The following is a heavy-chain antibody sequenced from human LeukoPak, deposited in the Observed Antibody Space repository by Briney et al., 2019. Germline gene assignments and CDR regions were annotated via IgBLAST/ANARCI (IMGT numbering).Heavy chain of an antibody. D-gene: IGHD4-17*01. J-gene: IGHJ4*02. CDR3: ARSPVTTVTTFDY. CDR2: ISYDGSNK. Sequence: GGSLRLSCAASGFTFSSYAMHWVRQAPGKGLEWVAVISYDGSNKYYADSAKGRFTISRDNSKNTLYLQMNSLRAEDTAVYYCARSPVTTVTTFDYWGQGTLVTVSS. V-gene: IGHV3-30*04. CDR1: GFTFSSYA.